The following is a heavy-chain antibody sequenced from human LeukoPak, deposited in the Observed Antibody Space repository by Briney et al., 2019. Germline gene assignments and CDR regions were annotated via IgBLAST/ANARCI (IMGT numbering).Heavy chain of an antibody. V-gene: IGHV3-21*01. CDR3: ARIGAGSSRDY. Sequence: PGGSLRLSCAASGFTYSNFAMTWVRQAPGKGLEWVSSIVGSSSTYYADSLKGRFTISRDNAKNSLYLQMNSLRAEDTAVYYCARIGAGSSRDYWGQGTLVTVSS. J-gene: IGHJ4*02. CDR2: IVGSSST. D-gene: IGHD6-13*01. CDR1: GFTYSNFA.